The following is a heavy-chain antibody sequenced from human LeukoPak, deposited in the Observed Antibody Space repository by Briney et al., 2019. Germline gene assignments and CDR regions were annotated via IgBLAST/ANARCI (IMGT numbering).Heavy chain of an antibody. CDR1: GFNFNMFA. CDR3: AKEQRIRHCSEGVCMEVYYFDY. Sequence: GGSLSLSCTGSGFNFNMFAMNWVRQAPGQGLEWVSGLSRGGGTTNYADSVKGRFTISRDKSKNMVFLQMNSLRPEDTAVYYCAKEQRIRHCSEGVCMEVYYFDYAGQGSLVTVSS. CDR2: LSRGGGTT. V-gene: IGHV3-23*01. J-gene: IGHJ4*02. D-gene: IGHD2-8*01.